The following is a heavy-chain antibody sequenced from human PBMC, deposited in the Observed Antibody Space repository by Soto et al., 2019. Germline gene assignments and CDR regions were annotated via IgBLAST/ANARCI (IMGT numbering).Heavy chain of an antibody. CDR2: INPFYGNT. D-gene: IGHD3-10*01. V-gene: IGHV1-18*01. J-gene: IGHJ4*02. Sequence: ASVKVSCKASGYTFTSYDMSWVRQAPGQGLEWVGWINPFYGNTNYAQTLQGRVTLTEESSADTPYMELSSPRSEDTAVYYCAIEVRRSNQFDHWGQGTMVTVSS. CDR1: GYTFTSYD. CDR3: AIEVRRSNQFDH.